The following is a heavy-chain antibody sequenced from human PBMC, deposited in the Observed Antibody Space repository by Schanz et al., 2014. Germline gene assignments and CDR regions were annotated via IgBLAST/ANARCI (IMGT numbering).Heavy chain of an antibody. Sequence: QVQLQESGPGLVKPSQTLSLTCTVSGGSIRSGTYYWSWIRQPAGKALEWVGRVFPNGITNYNPSLKSRVTISIDTSNNQFSLKLSSVTAADTAVYYCARGGYGSGSYREFDYWGQGTLVTVSS. CDR2: VFPNGIT. J-gene: IGHJ4*02. CDR3: ARGGYGSGSYREFDY. CDR1: GGSIRSGTYY. D-gene: IGHD3-10*01. V-gene: IGHV4-61*02.